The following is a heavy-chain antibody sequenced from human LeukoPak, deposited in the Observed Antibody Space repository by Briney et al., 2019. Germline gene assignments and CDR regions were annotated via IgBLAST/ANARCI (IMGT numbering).Heavy chain of an antibody. Sequence: GGSLRLSCAASGSTFSSYWMHWVRQAPGKGLVWVSGLKSDGRRTSYANSVKGRFTISRDNAKNTLYLQMNSLTAEDTAVYYCVRLYDPPIWGQGTIITVSS. CDR1: GSTFSSYW. J-gene: IGHJ3*02. CDR3: VRLYDPPI. CDR2: LKSDGRRT. D-gene: IGHD2/OR15-2a*01. V-gene: IGHV3-74*01.